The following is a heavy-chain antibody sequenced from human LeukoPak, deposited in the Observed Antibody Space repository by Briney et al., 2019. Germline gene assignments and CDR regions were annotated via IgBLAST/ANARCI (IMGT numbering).Heavy chain of an antibody. V-gene: IGHV1-69*13. CDR1: GGTFSSYA. D-gene: IGHD2-2*01. CDR2: IIPIFGTA. J-gene: IGHJ6*03. CDR3: AREGLGYCSSTSCYRGYYYYYMDV. Sequence: ASVKVSCKASGGTFSSYAISWVRQAPGQGLEWMGGIIPIFGTANYAQKFQGRVTITADESTSTAYMELSSLRSEDTAVYYCAREGLGYCSSTSCYRGYYYYYMDVWGKGTTVTVSS.